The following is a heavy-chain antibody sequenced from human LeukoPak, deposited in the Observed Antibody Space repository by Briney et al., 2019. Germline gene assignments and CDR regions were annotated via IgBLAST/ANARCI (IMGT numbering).Heavy chain of an antibody. CDR3: ASPLAGYCSSTSCPFGNYYYYGMDV. D-gene: IGHD2-2*01. V-gene: IGHV1-69*04. CDR2: IIPILGIA. CDR1: GGTFSSYA. Sequence: VKVSCKASGGTFSSYAISWVRQAPGQGLEWMGRIIPILGIANYAQKFQGRVTITADKSTSTAYMELSSLRSEDTAVYYCASPLAGYCSSTSCPFGNYYYYGMDVWGQGTTVTVSS. J-gene: IGHJ6*02.